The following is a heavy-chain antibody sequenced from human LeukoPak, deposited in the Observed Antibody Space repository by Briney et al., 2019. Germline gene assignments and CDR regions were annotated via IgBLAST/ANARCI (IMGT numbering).Heavy chain of an antibody. J-gene: IGHJ4*02. V-gene: IGHV4-34*01. D-gene: IGHD5-18*01. CDR1: GGSFSGYY. CDR3: ARGYTAMVSRPFDY. CDR2: INHSGST. Sequence: SETLSLTCAVYGGSFSGYYWSWIRHPPGKGLEWIGEINHSGSTNYNPSLKSRVTISVDTSKNQFSLKLSSVTAADTAVYYCARGYTAMVSRPFDYWGQGTLVTVSS.